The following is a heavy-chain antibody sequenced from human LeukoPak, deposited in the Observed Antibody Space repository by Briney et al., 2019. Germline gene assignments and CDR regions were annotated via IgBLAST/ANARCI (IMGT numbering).Heavy chain of an antibody. J-gene: IGHJ4*02. CDR1: GYTFTGYY. CDR3: ARGLDGSVFDY. D-gene: IGHD6-25*01. CDR2: ISAYNGNT. Sequence: ASVKVSCKTSGYTFTGYYMHWVRQAPGQGLEWMGWISAYNGNTNYAQKLQGRVTMTTDTSTSTAYMELRSLRSDDTAVYYCARGLDGSVFDYWGQGTLVTVSS. V-gene: IGHV1-18*04.